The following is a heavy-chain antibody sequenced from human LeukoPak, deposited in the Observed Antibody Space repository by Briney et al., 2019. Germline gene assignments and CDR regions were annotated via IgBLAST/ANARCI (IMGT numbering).Heavy chain of an antibody. CDR3: ARDYDFWSGYYIHAFDI. CDR1: GYTFTSYG. Sequence: ASVKVSCKASGYTFTSYGISWVRQAPGQGLEWVGWISAYNGNTNYAQKLQGRVTMTTDTSTSTAYMELRSLRSDDTAVYYCARDYDFWSGYYIHAFDIWGQGTMVTVSS. V-gene: IGHV1-18*01. J-gene: IGHJ3*02. D-gene: IGHD3-3*01. CDR2: ISAYNGNT.